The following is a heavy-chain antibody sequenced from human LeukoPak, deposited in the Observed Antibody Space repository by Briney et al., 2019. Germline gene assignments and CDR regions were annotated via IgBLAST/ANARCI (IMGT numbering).Heavy chain of an antibody. D-gene: IGHD3-10*01. CDR2: IYYSGST. V-gene: IGHV4-39*07. Sequence: SETLSLTCTVSGGSISSSSYYWGWIRQPPGKGLEWIGNIYYSGSTLYNPSLKSRVTISVDTSKNQFSLKLSSVTAADTAVYYCARVDYGSGSYSLFDPWGQGTLVTVSS. CDR3: ARVDYGSGSYSLFDP. J-gene: IGHJ5*02. CDR1: GGSISSSSYY.